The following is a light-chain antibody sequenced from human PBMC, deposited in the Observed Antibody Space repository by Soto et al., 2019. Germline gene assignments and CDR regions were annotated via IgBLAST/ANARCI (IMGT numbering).Light chain of an antibody. Sequence: EIVLTQSPGTLSLSPGERATLSCRASQSVSSTYLAWYQQKPGQAPRLVIYGASSRATGIPDRFSGSGSGTDFSLTISRLEPEDFAVYYCHQYGFSPLTFGGGTKVEIK. CDR2: GAS. V-gene: IGKV3-20*01. CDR1: QSVSSTY. CDR3: HQYGFSPLT. J-gene: IGKJ4*01.